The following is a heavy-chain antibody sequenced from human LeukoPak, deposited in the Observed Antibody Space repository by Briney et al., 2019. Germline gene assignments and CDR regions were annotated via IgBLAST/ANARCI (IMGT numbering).Heavy chain of an antibody. D-gene: IGHD6-13*01. Sequence: PGGSLRLSCVASGFTFSTYGMSWVRQAPGKGLEWVSAISSTGGSTYYGDSVKGRFTVSRDNSKNTLYLQLSSLRAEDTAVYYCAKKDSSSWHLDYWGQGTLVTVSS. CDR3: AKKDSSSWHLDY. CDR2: ISSTGGST. CDR1: GFTFSTYG. J-gene: IGHJ4*02. V-gene: IGHV3-23*01.